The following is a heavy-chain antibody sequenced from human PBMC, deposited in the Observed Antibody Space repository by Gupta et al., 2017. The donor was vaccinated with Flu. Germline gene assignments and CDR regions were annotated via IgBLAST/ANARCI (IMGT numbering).Heavy chain of an antibody. V-gene: IGHV1-2*06. D-gene: IGHD3-22*01. CDR3: AREPSAITMIVVVPQPDAFDI. J-gene: IGHJ3*02. CDR2: ISPDSGGT. Sequence: EWMGRISPDSGGTNYAQKFQGRVTMTRDTSISTAYMERSRLRSDDTAVYYCAREPSAITMIVVVPQPDAFDIWGQGTMVTVSS.